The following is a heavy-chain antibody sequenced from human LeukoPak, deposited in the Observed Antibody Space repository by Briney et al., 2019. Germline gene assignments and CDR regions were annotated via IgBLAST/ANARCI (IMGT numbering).Heavy chain of an antibody. CDR3: ARESRDTAWSLDL. CDR2: INPNSGGT. CDR1: GGTFSGYY. J-gene: IGHJ4*02. V-gene: IGHV1-2*02. D-gene: IGHD1-1*01. Sequence: ASVKVSCKASGGTFSGYYMHWVRQAPGQGFEWMGWINPNSGGTNFAQKFQGRVTMTRDTSINTVYMELSSLGSDDTAVYYCARESRDTAWSLDLWGQGTLVTVSS.